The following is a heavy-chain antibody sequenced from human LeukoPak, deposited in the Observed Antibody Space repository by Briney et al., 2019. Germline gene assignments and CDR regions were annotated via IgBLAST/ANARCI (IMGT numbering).Heavy chain of an antibody. CDR1: GFTFDDYA. V-gene: IGHV3-9*01. CDR2: ISWNSGSI. CDR3: AKGAAAGTMGGTYYYYYYGMDV. Sequence: GGSLRLSCAASGFTFDDYAMHWVRQAPGKGLEWVSGISWNSGSIAYADSVKGRFTISRDNAKNSLYLQMNSLRAEDTALYYCAKGAAAGTMGGTYYYYYYGMDVWGQGTTVTVSS. J-gene: IGHJ6*02. D-gene: IGHD6-13*01.